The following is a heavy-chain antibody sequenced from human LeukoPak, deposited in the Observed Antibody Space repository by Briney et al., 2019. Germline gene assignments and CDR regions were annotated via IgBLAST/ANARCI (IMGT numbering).Heavy chain of an antibody. CDR3: ARAPFYGTNSRGAFDI. Sequence: SETLSLTCTVSGGXISSFYCSWIRQPPGKGLEWIGYISYSGSTNYNPSLKSRVTISVDTSKNQFSLKLSSVTAADTAVYYCARAPFYGTNSRGAFDIWGQGTVVTVSS. D-gene: IGHD4-23*01. J-gene: IGHJ3*02. CDR2: ISYSGST. CDR1: GGXISSFY. V-gene: IGHV4-59*01.